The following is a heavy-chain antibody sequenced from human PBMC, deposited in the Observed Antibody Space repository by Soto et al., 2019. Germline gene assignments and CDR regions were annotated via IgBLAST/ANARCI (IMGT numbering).Heavy chain of an antibody. J-gene: IGHJ4*02. CDR3: ARAALGVWGSYRLDY. D-gene: IGHD3-16*02. CDR1: GGTFSSYA. CDR2: IIPIFGTA. V-gene: IGHV1-69*13. Sequence: SVKVSCKASGGTFSSYAISWVRQAPGQGLEWMGWIIPIFGTAKYAQKLQGRVTITGDESTSTAYMELSSLRSEDTAVYYCARAALGVWGSYRLDYWGQGTLVTVSS.